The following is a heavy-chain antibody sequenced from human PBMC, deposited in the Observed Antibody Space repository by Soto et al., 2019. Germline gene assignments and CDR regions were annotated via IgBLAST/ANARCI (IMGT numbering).Heavy chain of an antibody. CDR1: GGSISSGGYY. J-gene: IGHJ3*02. Sequence: SETLSLTCTVSGGSISSGGYYWSWIRQHTGKGLEGIGYIYYRGSTCYNPSLKSRVTISVDTSKNQFSLKLDSVTAADTAVYYCARGALYYDGSCYYAFDIWGQGTMVTVSS. CDR2: IYYRGST. V-gene: IGHV4-31*03. D-gene: IGHD3-22*01. CDR3: ARGALYYDGSCYYAFDI.